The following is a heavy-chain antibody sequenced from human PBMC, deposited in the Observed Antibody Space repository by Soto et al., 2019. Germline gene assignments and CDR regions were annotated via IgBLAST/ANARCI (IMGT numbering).Heavy chain of an antibody. CDR3: ARDFFYGDFDY. CDR1: GFTFSSYG. CDR2: IWYDGSNK. Sequence: GGSLRLSCAASGFTFSSYGMHWVRQAPGKGLEWVAVIWYDGSNKYYADSVKGRFTISRDNSKNTLYLQMNSLRAEDTAVYYCARDFFYGDFDYWGQGTLVTVSS. V-gene: IGHV3-33*01. D-gene: IGHD3-10*01. J-gene: IGHJ4*02.